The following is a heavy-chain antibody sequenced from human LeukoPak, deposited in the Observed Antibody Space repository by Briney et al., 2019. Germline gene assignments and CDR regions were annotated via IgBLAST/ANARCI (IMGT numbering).Heavy chain of an antibody. V-gene: IGHV3-30-3*01. D-gene: IGHD6-13*01. CDR3: ARGHSSSWLRGDY. Sequence: PVTSLRLSCAASGFMLSSFPMHWVRQAPGKGLEWVALISYDGSNIYYADPVKGRFTISRDNSKNTLYLQMSSLRTEDTAVYYCARGHSSSWLRGDYWGQGTLVTVSS. J-gene: IGHJ4*02. CDR1: GFMLSSFP. CDR2: ISYDGSNI.